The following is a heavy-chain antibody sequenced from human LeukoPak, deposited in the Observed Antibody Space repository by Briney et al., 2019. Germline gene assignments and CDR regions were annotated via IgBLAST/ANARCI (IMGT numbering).Heavy chain of an antibody. CDR3: ARASSGAAFDY. Sequence: GESLKISCKGSGYTFTGYWIAWERQMPGKGLEWMAIIYPGDSDTRYSPSFQGQVTISADKSISTAYLQWSSLKASDTAMYYCARASSGAAFDYWGQGTLVTVSS. V-gene: IGHV5-51*01. CDR1: GYTFTGYW. D-gene: IGHD6-19*01. J-gene: IGHJ4*02. CDR2: IYPGDSDT.